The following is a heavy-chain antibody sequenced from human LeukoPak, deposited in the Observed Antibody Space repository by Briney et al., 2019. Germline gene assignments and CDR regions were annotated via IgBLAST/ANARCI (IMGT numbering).Heavy chain of an antibody. CDR1: GYTFTSYY. V-gene: IGHV1-46*01. D-gene: IGHD2-2*01. J-gene: IGHJ4*02. CDR2: INPSGGST. Sequence: GASVKVSCKASGYTFTSYYMHWVRQAPGQGLEWMGMINPSGGSTSYAQKFQGRVTMTRDMSTSTVYMELSSLRSEDTAVYYCAREAPDCSSTSCPPVFDYWGQGTLVTVSS. CDR3: AREAPDCSSTSCPPVFDY.